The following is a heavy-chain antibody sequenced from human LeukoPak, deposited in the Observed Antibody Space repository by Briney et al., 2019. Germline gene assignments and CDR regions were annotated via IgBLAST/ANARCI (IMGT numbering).Heavy chain of an antibody. V-gene: IGHV3-23*01. CDR3: GKDPNGDYVGAFDF. CDR2: IRGTGGTT. D-gene: IGHD4-17*01. J-gene: IGHJ3*01. Sequence: GGSPRLSCAASGFTFSDYALIWVRQAPGKGLEWISAIRGTGGTTYYADSVKGRCTISRDNSRNTVYLQMNSLRAEDTALYFCGKDPNGDYVGAFDFWGPGTMVTVSS. CDR1: GFTFSDYA.